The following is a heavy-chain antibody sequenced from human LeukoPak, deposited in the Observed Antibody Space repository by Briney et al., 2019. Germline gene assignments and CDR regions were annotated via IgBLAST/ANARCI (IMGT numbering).Heavy chain of an antibody. J-gene: IGHJ4*02. CDR3: AKVRVREEVAGTAFDY. V-gene: IGHV3-23*01. CDR1: GFTFSSYA. Sequence: PGGPLRLSCAASGFTFSSYAMSWVRQAPGKGLEWVSAISGSGGSTYYADSVKGRFTISRDNSKNTLYLQMNSLRAEDTAVYYCAKVRVREEVAGTAFDYWGQGTLVTVSS. CDR2: ISGSGGST. D-gene: IGHD6-19*01.